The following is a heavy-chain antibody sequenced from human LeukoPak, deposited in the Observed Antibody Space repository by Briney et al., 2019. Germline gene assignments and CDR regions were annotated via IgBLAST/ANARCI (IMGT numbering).Heavy chain of an antibody. CDR2: ISDSGST. CDR1: GGSISSRSYY. V-gene: IGHV4-39*07. D-gene: IGHD5-18*01. Sequence: SETLSLTCTVSGGSISSRSYYWGWIRQPPGKGLEWIGKISDSGSTNYNPSLKSRVTISVDTSKNLFSLKLSSVTAADTAVYYCARGLRGYSYGSGPYYFDYWGQGTLVTVSS. J-gene: IGHJ4*02. CDR3: ARGLRGYSYGSGPYYFDY.